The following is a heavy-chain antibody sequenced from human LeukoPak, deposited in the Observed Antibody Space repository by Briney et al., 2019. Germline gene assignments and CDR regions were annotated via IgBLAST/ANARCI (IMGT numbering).Heavy chain of an antibody. Sequence: SGPTLVNPTQTLTLTCTFSGFSLSTSGVGVGWIRQPPGKALEWLALIYWNDDKRYSPSLKSRLTITKDTSKNQVVLTMTNMDPVDTATYYCAHFLEYQLLLVSLSSGWYRWFDPWGQGTLVTVSS. CDR1: GFSLSTSGVG. V-gene: IGHV2-5*01. D-gene: IGHD6-19*01. CDR3: AHFLEYQLLLVSLSSGWYRWFDP. CDR2: IYWNDDK. J-gene: IGHJ5*02.